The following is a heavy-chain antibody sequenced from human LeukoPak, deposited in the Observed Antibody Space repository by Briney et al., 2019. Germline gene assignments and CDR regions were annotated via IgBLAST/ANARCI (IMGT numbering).Heavy chain of an antibody. CDR2: INHSGST. D-gene: IGHD3-9*01. V-gene: IGHV4-34*01. Sequence: SETLSLTRAVYGGSFSGYYWSWIRQPPGKGLERIGEINHSGSTNYNPSLKSRVTISVDTSKNQFSLKLSSVTAADTAVYYCARRLRYFDWQPHNWFDPWGQGTLVTVSS. CDR1: GGSFSGYY. J-gene: IGHJ5*02. CDR3: ARRLRYFDWQPHNWFDP.